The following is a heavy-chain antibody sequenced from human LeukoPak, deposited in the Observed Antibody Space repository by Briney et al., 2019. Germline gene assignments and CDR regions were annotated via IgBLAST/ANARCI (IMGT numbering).Heavy chain of an antibody. Sequence: SETLSLTCTVSGDSISNYYWSWIRQPPGKGVECIGYIYYSGSTNYNPSLKSRVTISEDTSKNQFSLRLTSVTSEDTAVYYCARLSGSYYRWFDPWGQGTLVTVSS. D-gene: IGHD1-26*01. CDR2: IYYSGST. J-gene: IGHJ5*02. CDR1: GDSISNYY. CDR3: ARLSGSYYRWFDP. V-gene: IGHV4-59*01.